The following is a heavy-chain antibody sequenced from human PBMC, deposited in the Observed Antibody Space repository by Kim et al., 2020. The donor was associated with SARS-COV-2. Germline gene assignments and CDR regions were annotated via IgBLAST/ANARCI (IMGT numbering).Heavy chain of an antibody. J-gene: IGHJ5*02. CDR3: VRDGSGCYHIGGLES. D-gene: IGHD6-19*01. V-gene: IGHV6-1*01. CDR2: TYYRSKWYN. Sequence: SQTLSLTCAISGDSVSSNDAAWNWIRQSPSRGLEWLGRTYYRSKWYNDYAVSVKSRTTIDPDTSRNQFSLQLNSVTPEDTAVYYCVRDGSGCYHIGGLESWGQGALVTVSS. CDR1: GDSVSSNDAA.